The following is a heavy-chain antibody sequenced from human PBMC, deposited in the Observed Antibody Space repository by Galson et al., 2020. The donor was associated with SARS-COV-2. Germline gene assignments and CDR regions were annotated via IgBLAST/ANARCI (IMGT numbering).Heavy chain of an antibody. CDR2: IYHSGNT. Sequence: SETLSLTCTVSGGSFSSDMYYWGWIRQPPGKGLEWIGSIYHSGNTYYNPSLKSRVIISVDTSKNQFSLRLTCVTAADTGVYYCAGRYCTGGYCYRYFDYWGQGTLVPVSS. V-gene: IGHV4-39*01. J-gene: IGHJ4*02. D-gene: IGHD2-8*02. CDR1: GGSFSSDMYY. CDR3: AGRYCTGGYCYRYFDY.